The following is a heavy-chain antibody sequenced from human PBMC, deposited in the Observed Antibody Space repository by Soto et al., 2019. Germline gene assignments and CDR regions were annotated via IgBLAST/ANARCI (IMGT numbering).Heavy chain of an antibody. CDR3: ASSWYYDFWSGYYNSYYYGMDV. CDR1: GGSISSSSYY. Sequence: PSETLSLTCTVSGGSISSSSYYWGWIRQPPGKGLEWIGSIYYSGSTYYNPSLKSRVTISVDTSKNQFSLKLSSVTAADTAVYYCASSWYYDFWSGYYNSYYYGMDVWGQGTTVTVSS. CDR2: IYYSGST. J-gene: IGHJ6*02. D-gene: IGHD3-3*01. V-gene: IGHV4-39*01.